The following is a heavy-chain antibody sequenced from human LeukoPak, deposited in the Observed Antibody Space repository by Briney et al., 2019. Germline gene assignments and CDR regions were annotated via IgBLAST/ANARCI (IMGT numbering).Heavy chain of an antibody. Sequence: SETLSLTCTVSGGSISSYYWSWFRQPPGKGLEWIGDIYYSGSTNYNPSLKSRVTISVDTSKNQFSLKLTSVTAADTAVYFCVRANHFDYWGQGTLVTVSA. J-gene: IGHJ4*02. CDR2: IYYSGST. CDR1: GGSISSYY. CDR3: VRANHFDY. V-gene: IGHV4-59*01.